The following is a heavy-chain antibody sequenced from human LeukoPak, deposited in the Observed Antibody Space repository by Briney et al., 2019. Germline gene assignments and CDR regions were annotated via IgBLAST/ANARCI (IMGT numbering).Heavy chain of an antibody. Sequence: GGSLRLSCAASGFTFSSHAMSWVRRAPGKGLEWVSGLIENGATTYYADSVKGRFTISRDNAKNSLYLQMNSLRDEDTAEYYCASSGSYRFDYWGQGTLVTVSS. CDR3: ASSGSYRFDY. V-gene: IGHV3-23*01. CDR1: GFTFSSHA. D-gene: IGHD1-26*01. CDR2: LIENGATT. J-gene: IGHJ4*02.